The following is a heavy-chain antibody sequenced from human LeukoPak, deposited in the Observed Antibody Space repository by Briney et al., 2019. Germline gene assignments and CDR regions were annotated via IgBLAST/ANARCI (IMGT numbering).Heavy chain of an antibody. CDR3: ARDWEYSSSWYVSGFDP. Sequence: GSSAKVSCKASGGTFSSYAISWVRQAPGQGLEWMGRIIPIFGTANYAQKFQGRVTITTDESTSTAYTELSSLRSEDTAVYYCARDWEYSSSWYVSGFDPWGQGTLVTVSS. D-gene: IGHD6-13*01. CDR2: IIPIFGTA. V-gene: IGHV1-69*05. J-gene: IGHJ5*02. CDR1: GGTFSSYA.